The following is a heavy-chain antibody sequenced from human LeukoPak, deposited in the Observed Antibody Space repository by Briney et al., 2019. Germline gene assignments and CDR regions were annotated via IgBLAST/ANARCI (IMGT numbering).Heavy chain of an antibody. CDR1: GFSLSTSGMC. D-gene: IGHD6-13*01. V-gene: IGHV2-70*11. Sequence: SGPALVKPTQTLTLTCTFSGFSLSTSGMCVSWIPQPPGKALEWLARIDWDDDKYYSTSLRTRVSISKDTSKEQVVLTMTNMDPGDTATYYCARLIAASSYFDYWGQGMLVTVSS. CDR3: ARLIAASSYFDY. J-gene: IGHJ4*02. CDR2: IDWDDDK.